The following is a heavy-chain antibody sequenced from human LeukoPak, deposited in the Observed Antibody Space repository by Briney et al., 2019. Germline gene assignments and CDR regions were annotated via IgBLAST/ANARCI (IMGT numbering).Heavy chain of an antibody. J-gene: IGHJ4*02. CDR2: ISYDGSNK. Sequence: GRSLRLSCAASGFTFSSYAMHWVRQAPGKGLEWVAVISYDGSNKYYADSVKGRFTISRDNSKNTLYLQMNSLRAEDTAVYYCARDTTAMVSYYFDYWGQGTLVTVSS. D-gene: IGHD5-18*01. V-gene: IGHV3-30-3*01. CDR1: GFTFSSYA. CDR3: ARDTTAMVSYYFDY.